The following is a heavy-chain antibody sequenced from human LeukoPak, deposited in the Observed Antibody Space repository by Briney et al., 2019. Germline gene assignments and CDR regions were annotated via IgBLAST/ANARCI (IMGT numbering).Heavy chain of an antibody. J-gene: IGHJ4*02. CDR3: AKSTSYCYDSSDPYYFDY. CDR1: GFTFSSYA. Sequence: PGGSLRLSCAASGFTFSSYAMSWVRQAPGKGLEWVSAISGSGGSTHYADSVKGRFTISRDSSKNTLYLQMNSLRAEDTAIYYCAKSTSYCYDSSDPYYFDYWGQGTLVTVSS. CDR2: ISGSGGST. V-gene: IGHV3-23*01. D-gene: IGHD3-22*01.